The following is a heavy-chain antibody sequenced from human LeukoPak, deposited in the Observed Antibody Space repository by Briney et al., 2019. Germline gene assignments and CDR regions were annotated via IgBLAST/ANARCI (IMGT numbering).Heavy chain of an antibody. CDR1: GYTFTSYG. D-gene: IGHD3-22*01. J-gene: IGHJ4*02. CDR2: ISAYNGNT. V-gene: IGHV1-18*01. CDR3: ARGDAYYDSSGYYPSDY. Sequence: ASVKVSCEASGYTFTSYGISWVRQAPGQGLEWMGWISAYNGNTNYAQKLQGRVTMTTDTSTSTAYMELRSLRSDDTAVYYCARGDAYYDSSGYYPSDYWGQGTLVTVSS.